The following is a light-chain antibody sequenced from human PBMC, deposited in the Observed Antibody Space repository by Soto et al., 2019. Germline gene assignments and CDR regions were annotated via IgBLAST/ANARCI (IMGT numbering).Light chain of an antibody. V-gene: IGKV3-11*01. CDR3: PQRSNWPPYT. Sequence: EIVLTQSPATLSLSPGERATLSCRASQSVSSYLAWYQQKPGQAPRLLIYDASNRATGIPARFSGSGSGTDFNLTISSLEPEDFSVYYCPQRSNWPPYTFGQGTMLEIK. J-gene: IGKJ2*01. CDR1: QSVSSY. CDR2: DAS.